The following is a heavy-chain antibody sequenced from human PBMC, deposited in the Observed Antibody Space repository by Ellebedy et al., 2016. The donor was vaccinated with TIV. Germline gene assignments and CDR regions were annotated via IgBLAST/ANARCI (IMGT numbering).Heavy chain of an antibody. CDR1: VGSFSGYY. J-gene: IGHJ4*02. Sequence: MPSETLSLTCAVYVGSFSGYYWSWIRQPPGKGLEWIGEINHSGSTNYNPSLKSRVTISVDTSTKQFSLKLSSVTAADTAVYYCARGPGGSSDYWGQGTRVTVSP. V-gene: IGHV4-34*01. CDR3: ARGPGGSSDY. CDR2: INHSGST. D-gene: IGHD2-15*01.